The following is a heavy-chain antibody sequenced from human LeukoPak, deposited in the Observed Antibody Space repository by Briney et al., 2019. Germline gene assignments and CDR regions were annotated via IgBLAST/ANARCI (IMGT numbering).Heavy chain of an antibody. Sequence: PGRSLRLSCAASGFTFEDYAMHWVRQAPGKGLEWVSAISGSGGSTYYADSVKGRFTISRDNSKNTLYLHMNSLRLEDTAVYWCAKTLWGLTLLSSDYWGQGTLVTVSS. J-gene: IGHJ4*02. V-gene: IGHV3-23*01. D-gene: IGHD3-16*01. CDR2: ISGSGGST. CDR1: GFTFEDYA. CDR3: AKTLWGLTLLSSDY.